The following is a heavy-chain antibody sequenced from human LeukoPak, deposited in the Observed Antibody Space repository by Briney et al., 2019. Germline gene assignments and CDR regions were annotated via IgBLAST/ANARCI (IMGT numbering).Heavy chain of an antibody. D-gene: IGHD2-2*01. J-gene: IGHJ3*02. CDR3: ARSLRRDCDSTSCWAALDI. CDR2: ISGSTTYT. V-gene: IGHV3-11*03. Sequence: GGSLRLSCAASGFSFSDYYTSWIRQAPGKGLEWVSYISGSTTYTNYADSVKGRFTISRDNAKNSLYLQMNSLRAEDTAVYYCARSLRRDCDSTSCWAALDIWGQGTMVIVSS. CDR1: GFSFSDYY.